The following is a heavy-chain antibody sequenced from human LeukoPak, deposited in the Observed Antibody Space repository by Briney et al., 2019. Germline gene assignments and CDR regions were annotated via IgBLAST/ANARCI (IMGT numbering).Heavy chain of an antibody. Sequence: SETLSLTCTVSGYSISSGYYWGWIRQPPGKGLEWIGSIYHSGSTYYNPSLKSRVTISVDTSKNQFSLKLSSVTAADTAVYYCARGYCSGGSCYLYDYWGQGTLVTVSS. D-gene: IGHD2-15*01. CDR3: ARGYCSGGSCYLYDY. V-gene: IGHV4-38-2*02. CDR1: GYSISSGYY. CDR2: IYHSGST. J-gene: IGHJ4*02.